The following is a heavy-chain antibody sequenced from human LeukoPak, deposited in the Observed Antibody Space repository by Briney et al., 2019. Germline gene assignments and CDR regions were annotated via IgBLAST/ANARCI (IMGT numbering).Heavy chain of an antibody. Sequence: SVKVSCKASGFTFTSSAMQWVRQARGQRLEWIGWIVVGSGNTNYAQKFQERVTITRDMSTSTAYMELSSLRPEDTAVYYCAAGRLGCTKLPHMDAWGKGTTVTVSS. CDR3: AAGRLGCTKLPHMDA. V-gene: IGHV1-58*02. CDR1: GFTFTSSA. J-gene: IGHJ6*03. CDR2: IVVGSGNT. D-gene: IGHD4/OR15-4a*01.